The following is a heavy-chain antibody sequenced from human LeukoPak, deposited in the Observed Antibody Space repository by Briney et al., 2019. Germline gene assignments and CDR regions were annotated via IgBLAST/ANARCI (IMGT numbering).Heavy chain of an antibody. Sequence: GSLRLSCAASGFTFSNYWMSWVRQAPGKGLEWVANIKQDGSEKYYVDSVKGRFTISRDNAKNSLYLQMNSLRAEDTAVYYCARDPTIFGVVIVPDYWGQGTLVTVSS. CDR2: IKQDGSEK. D-gene: IGHD3-3*01. CDR3: ARDPTIFGVVIVPDY. CDR1: GFTFSNYW. V-gene: IGHV3-7*01. J-gene: IGHJ4*02.